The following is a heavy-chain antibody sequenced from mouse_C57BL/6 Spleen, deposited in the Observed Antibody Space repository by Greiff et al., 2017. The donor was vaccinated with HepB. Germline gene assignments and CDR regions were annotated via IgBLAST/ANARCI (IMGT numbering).Heavy chain of an antibody. CDR3: ARSLYYSNYYFDY. D-gene: IGHD2-5*01. Sequence: VQLQQSGPELVKPGASVKISCKASGYAFSSSWMNWVKQRPGKGLEWIGRIYPGDGDTNYNGKFKGKATLTADKSSSTAYMQLSSLTSEDSAVYFCARSLYYSNYYFDYWGQGTTLTVSS. V-gene: IGHV1-82*01. J-gene: IGHJ2*01. CDR2: IYPGDGDT. CDR1: GYAFSSSW.